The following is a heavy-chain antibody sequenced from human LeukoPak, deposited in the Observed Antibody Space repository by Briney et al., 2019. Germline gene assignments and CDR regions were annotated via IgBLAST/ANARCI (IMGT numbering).Heavy chain of an antibody. J-gene: IGHJ4*02. D-gene: IGHD3-22*01. Sequence: PGRSLRLSCAASGFTFSSYGMHWVRQAPGKGLEWVVVISYDGSNKYYADSVKGRFTISRDNSKNTLYLQMNSLRAEDTAVYYCASSGSSGYYGDYWGQGTLVTVSS. CDR1: GFTFSSYG. CDR2: ISYDGSNK. V-gene: IGHV3-30*03. CDR3: ASSGSSGYYGDY.